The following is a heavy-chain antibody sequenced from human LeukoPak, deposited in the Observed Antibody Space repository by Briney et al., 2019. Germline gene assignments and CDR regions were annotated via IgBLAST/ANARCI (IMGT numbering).Heavy chain of an antibody. D-gene: IGHD5-12*01. J-gene: IGHJ4*02. V-gene: IGHV1-18*01. CDR3: ARGLAVATAYYFDY. Sequence: ASAKVSCKASGYTFTSYGINWVRQAPGQGLEWMGWISVYNSKTNYAQKLQGRVTMTTDTSTSTAYMELRSLRSDDTAVYYCARGLAVATAYYFDYWGQGTLVTVSS. CDR2: ISVYNSKT. CDR1: GYTFTSYG.